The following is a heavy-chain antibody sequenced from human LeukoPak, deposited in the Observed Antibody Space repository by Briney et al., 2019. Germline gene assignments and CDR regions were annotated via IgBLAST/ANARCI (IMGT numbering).Heavy chain of an antibody. CDR2: ISGSGVGT. CDR3: AREVWGPEY. CDR1: GFTFSSYT. Sequence: PGGSLRLSCAASGFTFSSYTMNWVRQAPGKGLEWVSGISGSGVGTYYADSVKGRFTISRDNTKNSVYLQMSSLRAEDTAVYYCAREVWGPEYWGQGTLVTVSS. V-gene: IGHV3-23*01. J-gene: IGHJ4*02. D-gene: IGHD1-14*01.